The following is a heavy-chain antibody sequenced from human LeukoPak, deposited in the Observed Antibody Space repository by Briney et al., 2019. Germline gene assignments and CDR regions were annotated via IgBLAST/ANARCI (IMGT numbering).Heavy chain of an antibody. CDR2: ISSSSSYI. V-gene: IGHV3-21*06. CDR3: ARDKGIAAALDY. J-gene: IGHJ4*02. CDR1: GFIFSSYS. D-gene: IGHD6-13*01. Sequence: NTGGSLRLSCAASGFIFSSYSMNWVRQAPGKGLEWVSFISSSSSYIYYADSVKGRFTISRDNAKNSLYLQMNSLRADDTAVYYCARDKGIAAALDYWGQGALVTVSS.